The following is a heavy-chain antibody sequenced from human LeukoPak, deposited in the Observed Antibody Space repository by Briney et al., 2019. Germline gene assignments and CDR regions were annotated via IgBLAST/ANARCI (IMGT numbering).Heavy chain of an antibody. Sequence: GGSLRLSCAASGFIFNSNAMTWVRQAPGKGLEWVSAISETGGGTYYADSVKGRFTISRDNSRNTLYLQMNSLRAEDTALYYCVKNYYASTGYDYWSQGTLVTVSS. V-gene: IGHV3-23*01. CDR2: ISETGGGT. CDR1: GFIFNSNA. CDR3: VKNYYASTGYDY. D-gene: IGHD3-22*01. J-gene: IGHJ4*02.